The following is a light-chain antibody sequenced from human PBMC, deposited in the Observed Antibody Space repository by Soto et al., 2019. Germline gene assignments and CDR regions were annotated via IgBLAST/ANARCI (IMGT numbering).Light chain of an antibody. CDR2: DVS. J-gene: IGLJ1*01. CDR1: SXDLGGYDY. Sequence: QSVLTQPRSVSGSPGQSVAISCTGASXDLGGYDYVSWYQQHPGKAPKLMIYDVSKRPSGVPDRFSGSKSGNTASLTISGLQAEDEADYYCCSSPGTYTYVFRTGTKVTVL. CDR3: CSSPGTYTYV. V-gene: IGLV2-11*01.